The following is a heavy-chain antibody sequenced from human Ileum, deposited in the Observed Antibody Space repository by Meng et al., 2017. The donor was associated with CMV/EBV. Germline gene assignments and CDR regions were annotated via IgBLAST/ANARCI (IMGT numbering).Heavy chain of an antibody. D-gene: IGHD6-13*01. J-gene: IGHJ5*02. CDR3: AKGIAAADP. Sequence: LRLSCATSGFSVSNYGMTWVSQAPGKGLEWVSSITGSGSKANYADSVKGRFTISRDMSTNTLYLQMNSLTAEDTAVYYCAKGIAAADPWGQGTLVTVSS. V-gene: IGHV3-23*01. CDR1: GFSVSNYG. CDR2: ITGSGSKA.